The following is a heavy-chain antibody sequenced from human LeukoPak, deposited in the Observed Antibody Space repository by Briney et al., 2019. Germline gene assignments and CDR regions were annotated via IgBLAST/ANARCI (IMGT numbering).Heavy chain of an antibody. CDR3: ARGPHWDPHFDY. CDR2: INPSGDST. Sequence: ASVKVSCKASGYTFTNYYIHWVRQAPGQGLAWMGIINPSGDSTSYAQNFQGRVTMTRDTSISTAYMELSRLRSDDTAVYYCARGPHWDPHFDYWGQGTLVTVSS. J-gene: IGHJ4*02. V-gene: IGHV1-46*01. D-gene: IGHD7-27*01. CDR1: GYTFTNYY.